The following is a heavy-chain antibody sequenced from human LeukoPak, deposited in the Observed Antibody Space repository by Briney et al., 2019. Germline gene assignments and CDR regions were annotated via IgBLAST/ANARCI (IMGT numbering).Heavy chain of an antibody. V-gene: IGHV3-30*16. J-gene: IGHJ4*02. D-gene: IGHD3-10*01. CDR1: GFTFSNYA. CDR3: ARDSTYYYNSGSSGPHYFDN. Sequence: GKSLRLSCAASGFTFSNYAMHWVRQAPGKGLEWVSLISSGGTYEYYADSVKGRFTISRDNSKNTLYLQLNSLRAEDTAVYYCARDSTYYYNSGSSGPHYFDNWGQGTLVTVSS. CDR2: ISSGGTYE.